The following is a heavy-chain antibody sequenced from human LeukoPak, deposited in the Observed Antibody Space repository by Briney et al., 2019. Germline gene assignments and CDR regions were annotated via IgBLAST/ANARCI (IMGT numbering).Heavy chain of an antibody. CDR2: MSYDGSNK. CDR3: ARAVGAAAGFGMDV. V-gene: IGHV3-30-3*01. J-gene: IGHJ6*02. Sequence: GGSLRLSCAASGFTFSSYAMHWVRQAPGKGLEWVAVMSYDGSNKYYADSVKGRFTISRDNSKNTLYLQMNSLRAEDTAVYYCARAVGAAAGFGMDVWGQGTTVTVSS. CDR1: GFTFSSYA. D-gene: IGHD6-13*01.